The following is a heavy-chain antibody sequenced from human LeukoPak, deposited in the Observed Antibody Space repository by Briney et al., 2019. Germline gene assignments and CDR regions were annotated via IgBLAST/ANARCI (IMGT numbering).Heavy chain of an antibody. D-gene: IGHD5-18*01. Sequence: GASVKVSCKVSADTVTGFSIHWVRQAPAHGLEWMGGFDPENRARNFAQKFQGRVTMTEDTSTDTAYMDLSSLRSEDTAVYYCATGYTYDYSLYWGQGTLVTVSS. J-gene: IGHJ4*02. CDR2: FDPENRAR. CDR3: ATGYTYDYSLY. V-gene: IGHV1-24*01. CDR1: ADTVTGFS.